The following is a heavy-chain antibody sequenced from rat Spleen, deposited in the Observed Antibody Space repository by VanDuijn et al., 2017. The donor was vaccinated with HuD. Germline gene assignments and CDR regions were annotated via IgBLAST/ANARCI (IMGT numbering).Heavy chain of an antibody. J-gene: IGHJ3*01. Sequence: EVQVVESGGGIVQPGRSMKLSCAASGFTFSKYDMVWVRQAPTKGLKWVASISYDGSTPYYRDSVKGRFTISRDNAKSTLYLQMDSLRSEDTATYYCTARFDWFAYWGQGTLLTVSS. CDR3: TARFDWFAY. CDR2: ISYDGSTP. CDR1: GFTFSKYD. V-gene: IGHV5-7*01.